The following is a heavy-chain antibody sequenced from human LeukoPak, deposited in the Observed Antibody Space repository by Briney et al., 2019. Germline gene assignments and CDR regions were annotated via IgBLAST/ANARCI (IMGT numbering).Heavy chain of an antibody. V-gene: IGHV4-39*01. CDR2: MYYSGTT. CDR1: GGSISSGSYY. Sequence: SETLSLTCTVSGGSISSGSYYWGWIRQPPGRGLEWIASMYYSGTTFYSPSLKSRVTISVDTSKNQLSLKLGSVTAADTAVYYCARHPPRDGSAFDYWGQGTLVTVSS. CDR3: ARHPPRDGSAFDY. J-gene: IGHJ4*02.